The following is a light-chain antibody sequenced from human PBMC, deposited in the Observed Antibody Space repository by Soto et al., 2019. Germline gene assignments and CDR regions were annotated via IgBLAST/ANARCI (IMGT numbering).Light chain of an antibody. J-gene: IGKJ3*01. CDR3: QQSYSTPLFT. CDR2: EAS. Sequence: DIQMTQSPSSLSASVGDRVTITCRASQSISSFLNWYQQKPEKAPKLLMYEASSLQSGVPSRFSGSGSGTDFTLTISSLQPEDFATYYCQQSYSTPLFTFGPGTKVDIK. V-gene: IGKV1-39*01. CDR1: QSISSF.